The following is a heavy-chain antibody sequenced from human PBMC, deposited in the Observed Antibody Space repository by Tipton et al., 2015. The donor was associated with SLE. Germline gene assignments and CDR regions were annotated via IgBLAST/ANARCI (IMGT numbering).Heavy chain of an antibody. D-gene: IGHD3-10*01. Sequence: SLRLSCTASGFNFRTYWMSWVRPAPGKGLEWVSSISGSSNYVNYADSVKGRFIISRDNSKNTLYLQMNSLRIEDTAVYYCARRNSESGAFDMWGQGTLVTVSS. CDR1: GFNFRTYW. CDR3: ARRNSESGAFDM. J-gene: IGHJ3*02. CDR2: ISGSSNYV. V-gene: IGHV3-21*01.